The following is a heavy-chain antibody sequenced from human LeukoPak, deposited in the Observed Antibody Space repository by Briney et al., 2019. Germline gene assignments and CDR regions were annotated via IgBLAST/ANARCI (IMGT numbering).Heavy chain of an antibody. CDR3: AKYGYSTAGMDV. J-gene: IGHJ6*02. CDR2: IKEDGSKG. V-gene: IGHV3-7*01. Sequence: GGSLRLSCVASGFTFSNYFMTWVRQAPGKGLEWVANIKEDGSKGHYVGSLKGRFTISKDTANNSLFLQMNSLRAKDTAVYYCAKYGYSTAGMDVWGQGSSVTVSS. D-gene: IGHD4-17*01. CDR1: GFTFSNYF.